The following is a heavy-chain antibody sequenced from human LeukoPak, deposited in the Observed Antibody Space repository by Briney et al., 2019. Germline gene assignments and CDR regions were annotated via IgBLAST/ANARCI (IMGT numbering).Heavy chain of an antibody. J-gene: IGHJ4*02. Sequence: AGGSLRLSCAASGFAFSSYAMHWVRQAPGKGLEWVAVISYDGSNKYYADSVNGRFTISRDNSKNTLYLQMNRLRAEDTAVYYCARDFGFSGSSSWFFDYWGQGTLVTVSS. CDR1: GFAFSSYA. D-gene: IGHD6-13*01. CDR3: ARDFGFSGSSSWFFDY. V-gene: IGHV3-30*01. CDR2: ISYDGSNK.